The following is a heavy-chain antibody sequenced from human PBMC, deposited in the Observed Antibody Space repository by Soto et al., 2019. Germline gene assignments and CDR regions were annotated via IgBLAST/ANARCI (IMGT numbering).Heavy chain of an antibody. J-gene: IGHJ5*02. CDR1: GFSLSTAGVG. CDR3: ALRGHCSGDSCYSA. D-gene: IGHD2-15*01. Sequence: QITLKESGPTLVKPTQTLTLTCTFSGFSLSTAGVGVGWIRQPPGEALDWLALIYWDDDKRYRPSLKSRLTITKDTFKNQVVLTMTDMDPLDTATYYCALRGHCSGDSCYSAWGQGILVTVSS. CDR2: IYWDDDK. V-gene: IGHV2-5*02.